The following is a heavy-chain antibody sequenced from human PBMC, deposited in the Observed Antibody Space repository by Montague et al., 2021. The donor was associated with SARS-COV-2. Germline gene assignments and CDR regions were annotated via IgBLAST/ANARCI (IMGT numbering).Heavy chain of an antibody. V-gene: IGHV4-39*01. D-gene: IGHD4-11*01. CDR1: GGSISTGSCY. Sequence: SETLSLTCSFSGGSISTGSCYWGWIRQPPRKGLEWIGSIYYSGXTXYXXXXKXRVTISVDTSKNQFSLRLSSVTAADTAVYYCVRGGDYTDYGRVDYWGQGTLVIVSS. CDR3: VRGGDYTDYGRVDY. CDR2: IYYSGXT. J-gene: IGHJ4*02.